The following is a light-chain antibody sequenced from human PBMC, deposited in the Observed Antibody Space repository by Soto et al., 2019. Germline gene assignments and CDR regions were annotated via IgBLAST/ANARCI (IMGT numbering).Light chain of an antibody. J-gene: IGKJ1*01. CDR1: QSVFSY. V-gene: IGKV3-20*01. CDR2: GAS. CDR3: QQYGSSPWT. Sequence: EMVMTQSPGTLSVSPGERVTLSCRASQSVFSYLAWYQQKPGQAPRLLIYGASSRATGIPDRFSGSGSGTDFTLTISRLEPEDFAVYYCQQYGSSPWTFGQGTKVDIK.